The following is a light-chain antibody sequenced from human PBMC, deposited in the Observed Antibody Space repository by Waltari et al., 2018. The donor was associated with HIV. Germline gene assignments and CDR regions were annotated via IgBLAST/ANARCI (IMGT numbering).Light chain of an antibody. CDR1: TLGDKY. Sequence: SYELTQPPSVSVSPGQTASITCSGDTLGDKYACWYQQKPGQSPVLVIYQDRKRPSGIPERFSGSNSGNTATLTISGTQARDEADYYCQAWDSSTVVFGGGTKLTVL. J-gene: IGLJ2*01. CDR3: QAWDSSTVV. CDR2: QDR. V-gene: IGLV3-1*01.